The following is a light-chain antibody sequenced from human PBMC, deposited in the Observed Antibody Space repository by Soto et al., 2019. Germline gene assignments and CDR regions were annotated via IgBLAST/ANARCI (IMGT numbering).Light chain of an antibody. V-gene: IGLV1-44*01. CDR1: SSNIRSNA. J-gene: IGLJ2*01. CDR3: AAWDDSLNGVV. Sequence: QSVLTQPPSASGTPGQRVTISCSGSSSNIRSNAVNWYQQFPGTAPKLLIYSNSQRPSGVPDRFSGSKSGTSASLANSGLQSEDEADYYCAAWDDSLNGVVFGGGTKVTVL. CDR2: SNS.